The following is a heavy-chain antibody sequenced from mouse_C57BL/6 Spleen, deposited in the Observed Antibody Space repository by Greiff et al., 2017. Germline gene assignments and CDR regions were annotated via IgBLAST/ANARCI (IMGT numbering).Heavy chain of an antibody. J-gene: IGHJ1*03. CDR3: ARGAGSGPYCDV. CDR1: GYTFTDYY. CDR2: INPYNGGT. V-gene: IGHV1-19*01. D-gene: IGHD1-1*01. Sequence: VQLKESGPVLVKPGASVKMSCKASGYTFTDYYMNWVKQSHGKSLEWIGVINPYNGGTSYNQKFKGKATLTVDKSSSTAYMELNSLTSEDSAVYYCARGAGSGPYCDVWGTGTTVTVSA.